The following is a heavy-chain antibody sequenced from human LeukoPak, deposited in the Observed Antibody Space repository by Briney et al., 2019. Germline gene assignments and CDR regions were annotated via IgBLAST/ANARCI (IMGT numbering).Heavy chain of an antibody. V-gene: IGHV5-51*01. J-gene: IGHJ4*02. CDR2: IYPGDSDT. CDR3: ARQNDFRLDY. Sequence: GASLQISCKGSGYTFSSYWIGWVRQLPGKGLEWMGIIYPGDSDTRYSPSLQGQVTISVDTSIGTAYLQWSSLKALDTAIYYCARQNDFRLDYWGQGTLVTVSS. CDR1: GYTFSSYW. D-gene: IGHD3-3*01.